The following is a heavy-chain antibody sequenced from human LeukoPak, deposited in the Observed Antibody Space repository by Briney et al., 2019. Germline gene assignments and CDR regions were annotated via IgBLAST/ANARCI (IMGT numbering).Heavy chain of an antibody. D-gene: IGHD6-13*01. V-gene: IGHV3-30-3*01. CDR3: ARTTGYSSSWYEGPNFGY. CDR2: ISYDGSNK. Sequence: PGGSLRLSCAASGFDFSSNWMHWVRQAPGKGLEWVAVISYDGSNKYYADSVKGRFTISRDNSKNTLYLQMNSLRAEDTAVYYCARTTGYSSSWYEGPNFGYWGQGTLVTVSS. CDR1: GFDFSSNW. J-gene: IGHJ4*02.